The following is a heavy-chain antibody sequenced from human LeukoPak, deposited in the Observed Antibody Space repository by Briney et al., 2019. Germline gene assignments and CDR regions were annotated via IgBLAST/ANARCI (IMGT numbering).Heavy chain of an antibody. J-gene: IGHJ6*02. D-gene: IGHD5-18*01. CDR2: ICGSGGST. Sequence: GGSLRLSCAASGFTFSSYAMSWVRQAPGKGLEWVSAICGSGGSTYYADSVKGRFTISRDNSKNTLYLQMNSLRAEDTAVYYCAKSWGYSYGSSYGMDVWGQGTTVTVSS. CDR3: AKSWGYSYGSSYGMDV. CDR1: GFTFSSYA. V-gene: IGHV3-23*01.